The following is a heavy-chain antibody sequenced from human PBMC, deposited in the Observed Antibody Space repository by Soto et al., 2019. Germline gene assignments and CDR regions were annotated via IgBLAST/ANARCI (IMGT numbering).Heavy chain of an antibody. CDR2: SYYSGTT. J-gene: IGHJ2*01. Sequence: QVQLQESGPGLVKPSETLSLTCTVSGGSINFYYWNWIRQPPGKGLEWIGHSYYSGTTNYNPSLGSRVMISIETSKNQFSLNLQSVTPVDTAVYYCARGWGKCFDFWGRGTLVTVSS. CDR3: ARGWGKCFDF. CDR1: GGSINFYY. D-gene: IGHD3-16*01. V-gene: IGHV4-59*01.